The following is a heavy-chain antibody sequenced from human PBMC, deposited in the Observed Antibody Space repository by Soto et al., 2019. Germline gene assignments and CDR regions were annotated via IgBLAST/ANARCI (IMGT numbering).Heavy chain of an antibody. V-gene: IGHV3-21*01. D-gene: IGHD2-15*01. CDR3: ASDERRCSGGDCYPFDY. Sequence: GGSLRLSCAASGFAFNNYAMNWVRQAPGRGLEWVSSISYNSRYIYYADSVKGRFTISRDNAKNSLYLQMNSLRAEDTAFYFCASDERRCSGGDCYPFDYWGQGALVTVAS. CDR2: ISYNSRYI. J-gene: IGHJ4*02. CDR1: GFAFNNYA.